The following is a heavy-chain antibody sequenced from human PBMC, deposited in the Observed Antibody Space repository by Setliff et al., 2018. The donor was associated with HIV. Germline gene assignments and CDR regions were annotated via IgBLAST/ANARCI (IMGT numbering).Heavy chain of an antibody. V-gene: IGHV3-30*02. CDR2: IRYDGSNK. CDR1: GFTFSSYG. J-gene: IGHJ6*03. D-gene: IGHD3-22*01. CDR3: AKDRYYDSSGYDYYYMDV. Sequence: PGGSLRLSCAASGFTFSSYGMHWVRQAPGKGLEWVAFIRYDGSNKYYADSVKGRFTISRDNSKNTLYLQMNSLRAEDTAVYYCAKDRYYDSSGYDYYYMDVWGKGTTGTVSS.